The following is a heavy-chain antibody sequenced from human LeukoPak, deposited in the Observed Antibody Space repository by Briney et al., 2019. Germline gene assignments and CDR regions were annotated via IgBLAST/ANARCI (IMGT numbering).Heavy chain of an antibody. CDR1: GFIFNNYW. J-gene: IGHJ4*02. Sequence: PGGSLRLSCAASGFIFNNYWMTWVRQTPGKGLEFVANMKEDGSEIFYLDSVKGRFTISRDNAKNSLYLQMNSLRVEDTAVYYCGRSPDGVDNWGQGTLVTVSS. D-gene: IGHD3-10*01. V-gene: IGHV3-7*01. CDR2: MKEDGSEI. CDR3: GRSPDGVDN.